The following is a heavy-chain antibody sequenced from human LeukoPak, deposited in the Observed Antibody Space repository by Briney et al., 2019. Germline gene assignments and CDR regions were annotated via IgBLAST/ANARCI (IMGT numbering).Heavy chain of an antibody. J-gene: IGHJ3*02. CDR3: ARDPATYYYGSGRADAFDI. CDR2: ISPYNGNT. CDR1: GYTFTSYG. D-gene: IGHD3-10*01. V-gene: IGHV1-18*01. Sequence: GASVKVSCKASGYTFTSYGLSWVRQAPGQGLEWMGWISPYNGNTKYAQKLQGRVTMTTDTSTSTAYMELRSLRSDDTAVYYCARDPATYYYGSGRADAFDIWGQGTMVTVSS.